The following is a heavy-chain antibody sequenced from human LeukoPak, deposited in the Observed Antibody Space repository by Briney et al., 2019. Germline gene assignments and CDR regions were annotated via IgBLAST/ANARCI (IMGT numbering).Heavy chain of an antibody. Sequence: ASVKVSCKASGYTFTGCYMHWVRQAPGQGLEWMGWINPNSGGTNCAQKFQGRVTMTRDTSISTAYMELSRLRSDDTAVYYCVRDLTGTTSWDLDYWGQGTLVTVSS. CDR3: VRDLTGTTSWDLDY. CDR2: INPNSGGT. V-gene: IGHV1-2*02. J-gene: IGHJ4*02. CDR1: GYTFTGCY. D-gene: IGHD1-7*01.